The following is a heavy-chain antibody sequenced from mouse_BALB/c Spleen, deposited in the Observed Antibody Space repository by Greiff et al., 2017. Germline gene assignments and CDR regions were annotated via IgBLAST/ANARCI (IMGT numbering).Heavy chain of an antibody. Sequence: EVKLVESGGGLVKPGGSLKLSCAASGFTFSDYYMYWVRQTPEKRLEWVATISDGGSYTYYPDSVKGRFTISRDNAKNNLYLQMSSLKSEDTAMYYCARDPYYYCSSQFAYWGQGTLVTVSA. CDR1: GFTFSDYY. D-gene: IGHD1-1*01. J-gene: IGHJ3*01. CDR2: ISDGGSYT. CDR3: ARDPYYYCSSQFAY. V-gene: IGHV5-4*02.